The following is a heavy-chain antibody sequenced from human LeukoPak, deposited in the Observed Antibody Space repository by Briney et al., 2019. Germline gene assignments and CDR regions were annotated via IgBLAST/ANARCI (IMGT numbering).Heavy chain of an antibody. CDR2: MSPNSGNT. V-gene: IGHV1-8*01. J-gene: IGHJ4*02. CDR1: GYIFTSYD. D-gene: IGHD2-2*01. Sequence: GASAKVSCKASGYIFTSYDIHWVRQHTGQGLEWMGWMSPNSGNTVYAQKFEGRVTMTRNTSIKTTYMELSSLSSEDTAVYYCARGWSSTTCSWPFDYWGQGTLVTVSS. CDR3: ARGWSSTTCSWPFDY.